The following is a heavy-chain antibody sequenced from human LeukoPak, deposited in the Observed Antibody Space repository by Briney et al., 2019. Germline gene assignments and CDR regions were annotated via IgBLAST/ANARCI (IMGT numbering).Heavy chain of an antibody. V-gene: IGHV3-23*01. CDR2: IRGSGDNT. D-gene: IGHD1-26*01. CDR3: AKDTDYSGTYSPFDY. Sequence: GGSLRLSCAASGFTFSSYAMTWVRQAPGKGLEWVSAIRGSGDNTYYADSVKGRFTISRDNSKNTLYLQMNSLRGEDTALYYCAKDTDYSGTYSPFDYWGQGTLVTVSS. CDR1: GFTFSSYA. J-gene: IGHJ4*02.